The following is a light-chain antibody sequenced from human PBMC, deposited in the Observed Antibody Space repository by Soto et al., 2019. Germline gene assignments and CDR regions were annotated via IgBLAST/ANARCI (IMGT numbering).Light chain of an antibody. J-gene: IGKJ4*01. Sequence: DILLTHSPYSLAVSLGERATIKCKSSQSVLYTSNNKNYLAWYQQIPGQPPKLLIYWASTRESGVPDRFSGGGSGTDFTLTISSLQAEDVAVYYCQQYYSSPLTFGGGTKVDVK. CDR1: QSVLYTSNNKNY. CDR2: WAS. CDR3: QQYYSSPLT. V-gene: IGKV4-1*01.